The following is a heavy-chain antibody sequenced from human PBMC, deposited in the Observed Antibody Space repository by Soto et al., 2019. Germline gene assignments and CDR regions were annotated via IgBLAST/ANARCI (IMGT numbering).Heavy chain of an antibody. D-gene: IGHD3-9*01. CDR1: GFNFNTYG. CDR3: VRDLDWAFDY. J-gene: IGHJ4*02. Sequence: GGSLRLSCRASGFNFNTYGMNWVRQAPGKGLEWVSYINGESTYIHHADSVKGRSTTSRDNAKNSLYLQMDSLRDEDSAVYYCVRDLDWAFDYWGEGSLVRVSS. V-gene: IGHV3-48*02. CDR2: INGESTYI.